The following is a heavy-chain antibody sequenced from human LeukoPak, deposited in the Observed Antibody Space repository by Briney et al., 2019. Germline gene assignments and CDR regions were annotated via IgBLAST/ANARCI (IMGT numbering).Heavy chain of an antibody. V-gene: IGHV5-51*01. J-gene: IGHJ1*01. D-gene: IGHD3-22*01. CDR2: TYPGDSDT. CDR3: ARSDSSGTARGIQY. Sequence: GESLKISCKVFGYNFTTYWIGWVRQLPGKGLEWMGITYPGDSDTSYSPSFQGQVTISADKSISTAYLQWSSLKASDTAMYYCARSDSSGTARGIQYWGQGTLVTVSS. CDR1: GYNFTTYW.